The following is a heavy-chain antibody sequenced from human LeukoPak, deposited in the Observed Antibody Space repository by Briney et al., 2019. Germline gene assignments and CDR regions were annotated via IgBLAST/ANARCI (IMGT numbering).Heavy chain of an antibody. CDR2: MYHGGNT. CDR1: GDSIKSYY. V-gene: IGHV4-59*12. CDR3: ARGGGSGSYFGHYYYYGMDV. J-gene: IGHJ6*02. Sequence: SETLSLTCTVSGDSIKSYYWSWIRQSLGKRLEWIGYMYHGGNTKYNPSLKSRVTKSVDTSKNQFSLKLSSVTAADTAVYYCARGGGSGSYFGHYYYYGMDVWGQGTTVTVSS. D-gene: IGHD1-26*01.